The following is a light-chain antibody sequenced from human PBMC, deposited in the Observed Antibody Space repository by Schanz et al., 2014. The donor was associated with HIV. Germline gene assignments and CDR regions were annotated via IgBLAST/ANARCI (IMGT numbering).Light chain of an antibody. CDR1: QNVNSN. CDR2: GAS. V-gene: IGKV3-20*01. CDR3: QQYGSSPPYT. Sequence: VMTQSPATLSVSPGERATLFCRASQNVNSNLAWYQQKPGQAPRLLIYGASSRATGIPDRFSGSGSGTDFTLTISRLEPEDFALYYCQQYGSSPPYTFGQGTKLEIK. J-gene: IGKJ2*01.